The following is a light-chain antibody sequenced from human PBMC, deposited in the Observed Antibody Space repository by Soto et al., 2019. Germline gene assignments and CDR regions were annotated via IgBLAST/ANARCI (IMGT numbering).Light chain of an antibody. CDR1: SGHSSYA. Sequence: QSVLTQSPSASASLGASVKLTCTLSSGHSSYAIAWHQQQPAKGPRYLMKLNSDGSHSKGDGIPDRFSGSSSGAERYLTISSLQSEDEADYYCQTWGTGSRGVFGGGTQLTVL. J-gene: IGLJ2*01. CDR3: QTWGTGSRGV. V-gene: IGLV4-69*01. CDR2: LNSDGSH.